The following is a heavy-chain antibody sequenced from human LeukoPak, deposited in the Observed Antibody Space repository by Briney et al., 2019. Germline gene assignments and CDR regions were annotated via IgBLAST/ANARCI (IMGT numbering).Heavy chain of an antibody. V-gene: IGHV3-33*06. CDR1: GFNFGIYG. J-gene: IGHJ4*02. CDR3: AKMDGRDSRYDNIDF. Sequence: PGGPLRLSCTASGFNFGIYGMHWVRQAPGKGLEWVAVMWDDGTNEYYVESVKGRFTISGDNGKRTLYLQMNSLRVEDTAVYYCAKMDGRDSRYDNIDFWGQGTLVTVSS. CDR2: MWDDGTNE. D-gene: IGHD3-22*01.